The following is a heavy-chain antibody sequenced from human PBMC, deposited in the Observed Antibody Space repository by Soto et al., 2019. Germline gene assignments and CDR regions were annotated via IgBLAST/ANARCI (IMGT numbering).Heavy chain of an antibody. D-gene: IGHD3-10*01. CDR2: ISSQSGYI. J-gene: IGHJ4*02. CDR3: ARGPYGSGSYSYSDY. Sequence: GGSLRPSWAASGLTFSRYSMNWVRQAPGKGLEWVSSISSQSGYIYYADSVKGRFTISRDNAKNPLYLQMNNLRAEDTAVYYCARGPYGSGSYSYSDYWGQGTLVTVSS. CDR1: GLTFSRYS. V-gene: IGHV3-21*01.